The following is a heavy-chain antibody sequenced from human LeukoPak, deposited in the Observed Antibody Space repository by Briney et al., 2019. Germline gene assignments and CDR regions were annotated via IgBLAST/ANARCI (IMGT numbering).Heavy chain of an antibody. CDR1: GFTFSRYS. J-gene: IGHJ6*03. Sequence: GGSLRLSCAASGFTFSRYSMNWVRQAPGKGLEWVASISSTSTFIYSADSVKGRFTTSRDTAKNSLFLQMNSLRAEDTAIYYCARDYFDSSDYPQTYYYYYMDVWGKGTTVTVSS. CDR3: ARDYFDSSDYPQTYYYYYMDV. D-gene: IGHD3-22*01. V-gene: IGHV3-21*01. CDR2: ISSTSTFI.